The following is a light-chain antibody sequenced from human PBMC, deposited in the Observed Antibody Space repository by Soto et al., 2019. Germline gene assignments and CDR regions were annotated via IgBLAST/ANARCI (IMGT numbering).Light chain of an antibody. V-gene: IGKV3-20*01. CDR3: QQYGDSPLT. CDR2: DAS. J-gene: IGKJ4*01. CDR1: QTVRNNY. Sequence: EIVLTQSPGTVSLSPGERATLSCRASQTVRNNYLAWYQQKPGQAPRLLIYDASSRATGIPDRFSGSGAGTDFTLTISRLEPEDFAVYYCQQYGDSPLTFGGGTKVDIK.